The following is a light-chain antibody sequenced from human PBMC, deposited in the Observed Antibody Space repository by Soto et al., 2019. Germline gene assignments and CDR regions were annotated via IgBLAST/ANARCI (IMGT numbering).Light chain of an antibody. Sequence: IVMTQSPSTLSVSPGERLTLSCRASQSISSNLDWYQQKPGQALRLLISDASTRATGMTDRFSGSASGTESLNDGGSGTDFIITISSLEHEDFAVYYCHHYGSSLPDTFGQGTRLEIK. J-gene: IGKJ5*01. CDR2: DAS. CDR3: HHYGSSLPDT. V-gene: IGKV3-15*01. CDR1: QSISSN.